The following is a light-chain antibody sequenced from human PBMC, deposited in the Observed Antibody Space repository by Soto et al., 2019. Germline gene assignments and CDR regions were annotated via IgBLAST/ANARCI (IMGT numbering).Light chain of an antibody. J-gene: IGKJ5*01. CDR3: EQYGISPPVT. V-gene: IGKV3-20*01. CDR1: QSVSSSY. CDR2: GAS. Sequence: EIVLTQSTGTMSLSPGKRATLSCRASQSVSSSYLAWYQQKPGQAPRLLIYGASGRATGIPDWFSGSGSGTDFTLTISRLEPEDFAVYYCEQYGISPPVTFGQGTRLEIK.